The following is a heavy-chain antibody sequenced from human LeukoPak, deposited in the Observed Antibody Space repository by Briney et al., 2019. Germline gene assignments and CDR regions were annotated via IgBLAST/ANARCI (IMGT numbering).Heavy chain of an antibody. J-gene: IGHJ6*02. V-gene: IGHV1-8*01. CDR2: RNPNSGNT. Sequence: SSVKVSCKASVYTFTSYDINWVRQATGHGLEWMGWRNPNSGNTGYAQKFQGRVTMTRNTSISTAYMALSSLRSEDTAVYYCASVWYGDQNENYYYYYGMDVWGQGTTVTVSS. CDR3: ASVWYGDQNENYYYYYGMDV. D-gene: IGHD4-17*01. CDR1: VYTFTSYD.